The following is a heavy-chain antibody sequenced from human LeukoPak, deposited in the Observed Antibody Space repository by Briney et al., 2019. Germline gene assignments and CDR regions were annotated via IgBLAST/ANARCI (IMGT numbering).Heavy chain of an antibody. Sequence: GGSLRLSCAASGFTFSNYGMEWVRQAPGKGLEWVALIWNDGNSKHYADSVKGRFSISRDNSKNTLYLQMNSLRAEDTAVYYCARHIWKGSCRSTSCSSLDYWGQGTLVTVSS. V-gene: IGHV3-33*01. CDR2: IWNDGNSK. D-gene: IGHD2-2*01. CDR1: GFTFSNYG. J-gene: IGHJ4*02. CDR3: ARHIWKGSCRSTSCSSLDY.